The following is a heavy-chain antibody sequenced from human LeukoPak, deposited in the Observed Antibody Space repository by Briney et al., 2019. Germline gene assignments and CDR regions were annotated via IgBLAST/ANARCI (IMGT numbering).Heavy chain of an antibody. D-gene: IGHD1-26*01. V-gene: IGHV3-49*04. Sequence: PGGSLRLSCTGSGFTFGDYAMTWVRQAPGKGLEWVGLSKSNAYGGATENAASVKGRFSISRDDSNSIAYLQMNSLKIEDAAVYYCVRGDGNSGSRDGFDVWGRGTMVTVSS. CDR3: VRGDGNSGSRDGFDV. J-gene: IGHJ3*01. CDR2: SKSNAYGGAT. CDR1: GFTFGDYA.